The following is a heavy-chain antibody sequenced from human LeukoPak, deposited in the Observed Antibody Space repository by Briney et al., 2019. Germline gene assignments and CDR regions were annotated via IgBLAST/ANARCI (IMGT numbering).Heavy chain of an antibody. V-gene: IGHV4-34*01. Sequence: SETLSLTCAVYGGSFSGYYWSWIRQPPGKGLEWIGEINHSGSTNYNPSLKSRVTISVDTSKNQFSLKLNSVTAADTAVYYCARSSEGRYYYDSSGYSYYYYYMDVWGKGTTVTISS. CDR1: GGSFSGYY. D-gene: IGHD3-22*01. J-gene: IGHJ6*03. CDR2: INHSGST. CDR3: ARSSEGRYYYDSSGYSYYYYYMDV.